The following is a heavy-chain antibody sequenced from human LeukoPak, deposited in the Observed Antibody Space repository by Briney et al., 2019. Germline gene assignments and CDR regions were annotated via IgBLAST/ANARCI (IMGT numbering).Heavy chain of an antibody. CDR2: ISGSGGST. J-gene: IGHJ3*02. CDR3: AKEVGATRAFDI. D-gene: IGHD1-26*01. Sequence: PGGSLRLSXAASGFTFSSYAMSWVRQAPGKGVEWVSAISGSGGSTYYADSVKGRFTISRDNSKNTLYLQMNSLRAEDTAVYYCAKEVGATRAFDIWGQGTMVTVSS. V-gene: IGHV3-23*01. CDR1: GFTFSSYA.